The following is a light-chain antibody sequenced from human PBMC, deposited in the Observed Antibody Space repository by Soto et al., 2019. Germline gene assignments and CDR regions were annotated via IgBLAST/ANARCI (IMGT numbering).Light chain of an antibody. CDR3: QSYDSSLSGYV. Sequence: QTVLSQPPAVSWAPGQRGTISCTGSSSNIGAGYDVHWYQQLPGTAPKPRIYRNSNRPSGVPDRFSGSKSGTSASLAITGLQAEDEADYYCQSYDSSLSGYVFGTGTKVTVL. CDR1: SSNIGAGYD. CDR2: RNS. V-gene: IGLV1-40*01. J-gene: IGLJ1*01.